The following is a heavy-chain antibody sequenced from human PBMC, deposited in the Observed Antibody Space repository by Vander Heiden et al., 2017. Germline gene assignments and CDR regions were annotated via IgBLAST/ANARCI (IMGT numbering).Heavy chain of an antibody. CDR3: ARELTGIFDY. CDR2: IYYSGST. V-gene: IGHV4-59*01. CDR1: GGSISSYY. D-gene: IGHD7-27*01. Sequence: QVQLQESGPGLVKPSETLSLTCTVSGGSISSYYWSWIRQPPGKGLEWIGYIYYSGSTNDNPFLKSRVTISVDTSKNQFSLKMRSVTAADTAVYYCARELTGIFDYWGQGTMVTVYS. J-gene: IGHJ4*02.